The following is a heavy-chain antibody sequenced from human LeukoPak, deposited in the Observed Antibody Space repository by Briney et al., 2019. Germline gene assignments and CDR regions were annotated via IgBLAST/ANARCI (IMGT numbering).Heavy chain of an antibody. V-gene: IGHV4-59*12. J-gene: IGHJ5*02. Sequence: SETLSLTCTVSGGSISSYYWSWIRQPPGKGLEWIGYIYYSGSTNYNPSLKSRVTISVDTSKNQFSLKLSSVTAADTAVYYCARELLWFGELLSSWFDPWGQGTLVTVSS. D-gene: IGHD3-10*01. CDR3: ARELLWFGELLSSWFDP. CDR1: GGSISSYY. CDR2: IYYSGST.